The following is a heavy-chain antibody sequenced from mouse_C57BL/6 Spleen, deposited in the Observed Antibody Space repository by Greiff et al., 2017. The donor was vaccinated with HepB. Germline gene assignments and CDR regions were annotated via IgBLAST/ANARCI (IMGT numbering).Heavy chain of an antibody. CDR3: ARDGYYPHWCFDV. J-gene: IGHJ1*03. D-gene: IGHD2-3*01. Sequence: VQLQQSDAELVKPGASVKISCKVSGYTFTDHTIHWMKQRPEQGLEWIGYIYPRDGSTKYNEKFKGKATLTSDKSSSTAYMQLNSLTSEDSAVYFCARDGYYPHWCFDVWGTGTTVTVSS. CDR2: IYPRDGST. CDR1: GYTFTDHT. V-gene: IGHV1-78*01.